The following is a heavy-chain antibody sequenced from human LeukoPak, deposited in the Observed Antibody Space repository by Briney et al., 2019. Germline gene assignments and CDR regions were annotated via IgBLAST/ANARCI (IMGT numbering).Heavy chain of an antibody. CDR2: IYSGGST. D-gene: IGHD5-12*01. CDR1: GFTFSNYA. Sequence: GSXRLSCAASGFTFSNYAMSWVRQAPGKGLEWVSVIYSGGSTYYSDSVKGRFTISRDNSKNPLYLRMNRLRAEDTAVYYCARDRGSHIVATGTYDYWGQGTLVTVSS. J-gene: IGHJ4*02. V-gene: IGHV3-53*01. CDR3: ARDRGSHIVATGTYDY.